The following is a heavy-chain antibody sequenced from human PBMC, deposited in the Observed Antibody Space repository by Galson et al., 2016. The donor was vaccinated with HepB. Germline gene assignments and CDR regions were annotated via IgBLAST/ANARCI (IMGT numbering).Heavy chain of an antibody. V-gene: IGHV3-23*01. CDR2: IRGDATYT. J-gene: IGHJ4*02. D-gene: IGHD1-14*01. CDR1: GFTFSNYA. Sequence: SLRLSCAASGFTFSNYAMSWVRQAPGKGLEWVSTIRGDATYTVFADSVKGRFTISRDDSQNTVYLQMNSLTAEDTALYYCAKVQILITAVTPYYFDDWGQGTLVIVSS. CDR3: AKVQILITAVTPYYFDD.